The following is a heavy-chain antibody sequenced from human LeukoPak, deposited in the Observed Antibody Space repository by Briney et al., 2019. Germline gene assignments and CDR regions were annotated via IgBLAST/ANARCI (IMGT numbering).Heavy chain of an antibody. CDR1: GYTFTGYY. CDR3: ARRNTMIQNSDAFDI. D-gene: IGHD3-22*01. J-gene: IGHJ3*02. CDR2: INPNSGGT. V-gene: IGHV1-2*04. Sequence: ASVKVSCKASGYTFTGYYMHWVRQAPGQGLEWMGWINPNSGGTNYAQKFQGWVTMTRDTSISTAYMELSRLRSDDTAVYYCARRNTMIQNSDAFDIWGQGTMVTVSS.